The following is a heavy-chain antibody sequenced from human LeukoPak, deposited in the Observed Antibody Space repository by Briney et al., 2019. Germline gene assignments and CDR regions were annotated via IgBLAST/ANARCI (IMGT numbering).Heavy chain of an antibody. Sequence: GGSLRLSCAASGFTFSSYAMSWVRQAPGKGLEWVSAISGSGGSTYYADSVKGRFTISRDNSKNTLYLQMNSLRAEDTAVYYCAKDRKRYDYNPPSDYWGQGTLVTVSS. D-gene: IGHD4-11*01. V-gene: IGHV3-23*01. J-gene: IGHJ4*02. CDR1: GFTFSSYA. CDR3: AKDRKRYDYNPPSDY. CDR2: ISGSGGST.